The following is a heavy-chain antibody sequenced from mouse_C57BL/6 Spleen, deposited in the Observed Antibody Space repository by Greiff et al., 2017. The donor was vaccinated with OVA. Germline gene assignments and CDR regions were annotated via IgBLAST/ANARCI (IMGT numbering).Heavy chain of an antibody. CDR3: AREDYYGSRGDYYFDY. J-gene: IGHJ2*01. V-gene: IGHV1-39*01. Sequence: VQLQQSGPELVKPGASVKISCKASGYSFTDYNMNWVKQSNGKSLEWIGVLNPNYGTTSYNQKFKGKATLTVDQSTSTAYMQLNSLTSEDSAVYYCAREDYYGSRGDYYFDYWGQGTTLTVSS. D-gene: IGHD1-1*01. CDR2: LNPNYGTT. CDR1: GYSFTDYN.